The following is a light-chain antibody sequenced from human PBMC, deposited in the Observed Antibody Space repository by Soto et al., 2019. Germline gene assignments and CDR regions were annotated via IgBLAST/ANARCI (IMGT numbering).Light chain of an antibody. Sequence: EIVLTQSPATLSSFTGDRVTLSCRASQYINTRLAWYQHRPGQAPRLLIYVTSKRAADIPDRFSGSGSGTDFTLTISRVEAEDAGVYYCKQSGSSPRTFGEGTKVDI. CDR2: VTS. J-gene: IGKJ1*01. CDR1: QYINTR. CDR3: KQSGSSPRT. V-gene: IGKV3-20*01.